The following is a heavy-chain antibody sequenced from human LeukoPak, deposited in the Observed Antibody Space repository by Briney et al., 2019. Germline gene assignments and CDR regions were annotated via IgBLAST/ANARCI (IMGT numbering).Heavy chain of an antibody. CDR3: ARYKGGNSGDAFDI. V-gene: IGHV4-59*01. J-gene: IGHJ3*02. Sequence: PSETLSLTCTVSGDSISGYYWNWIRQSPGKGLEWIAFIYNTGSVNYNPSLRSRVTISVDTYKNQFSLNLKSVTAADTAVYYCARYKGGNSGDAFDIWGQGTMVTVSS. D-gene: IGHD4-23*01. CDR2: IYNTGSV. CDR1: GDSISGYY.